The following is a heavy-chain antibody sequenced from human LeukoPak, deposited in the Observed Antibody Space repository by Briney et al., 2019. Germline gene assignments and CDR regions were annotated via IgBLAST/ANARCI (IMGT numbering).Heavy chain of an antibody. CDR3: ASPDRYYYDSSGYMDRGGLPPFDY. Sequence: GASVKVSCKASGGTFSSYAISWVRQAPGQGLEWMGGIIPIFGTANYAQKFQGRVTITTDESTSTAYMELSSLRSEDTAVYYCASPDRYYYDSSGYMDRGGLPPFDYWGQGTLVTVSS. CDR2: IIPIFGTA. J-gene: IGHJ4*02. V-gene: IGHV1-69*05. D-gene: IGHD3-22*01. CDR1: GGTFSSYA.